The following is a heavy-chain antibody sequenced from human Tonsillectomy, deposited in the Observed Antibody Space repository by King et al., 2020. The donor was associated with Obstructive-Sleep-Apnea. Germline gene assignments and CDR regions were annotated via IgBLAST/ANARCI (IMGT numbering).Heavy chain of an antibody. CDR1: GFTFSSYS. CDR3: AREFHVAAATDYYYYGLDV. CDR2: ISSTSSYI. Sequence: VQLVESGGGLVKPGGSLRLSCAASGFTFSSYSMNWFRQAPGKGLEWVSSISSTSSYIYYADSVKGRCTICRDHAKNSLYLQWSSLSAEDTACYYCAREFHVAAATDYYYYGLDVWGQGTTVTVSS. V-gene: IGHV3-21*01. D-gene: IGHD6-13*01. J-gene: IGHJ6*02.